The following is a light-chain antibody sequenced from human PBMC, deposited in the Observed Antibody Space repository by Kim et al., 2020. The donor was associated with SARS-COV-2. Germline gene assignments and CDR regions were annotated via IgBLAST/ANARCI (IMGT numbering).Light chain of an antibody. CDR3: SSFTSSNTYV. CDR2: DIT. J-gene: IGLJ1*01. V-gene: IGLV2-14*01. Sequence: QSALTQPASVSGSLGQSITISCTGTSSDVGGYNYVSWYQQHPGKVPKLLIYDITNRPSGASNRFSGSKSGNTASLTIIGLQAEDEADYYCSSFTSSNTYVFGTTTKVTVL. CDR1: SSDVGGYNY.